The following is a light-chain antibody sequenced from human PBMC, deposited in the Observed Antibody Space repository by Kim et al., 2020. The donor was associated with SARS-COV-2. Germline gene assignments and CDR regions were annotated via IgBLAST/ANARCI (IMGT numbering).Light chain of an antibody. Sequence: STGRRDSLSCRASQKVDSASLAWLQQKPGQAPSLLVYATSTRATGSPDRFSGSGSGTGFTLTINRLATEEFAVYYCQQYGGSPLYSFGQGTKLEI. CDR1: QKVDSAS. CDR3: QQYGGSPLYS. J-gene: IGKJ2*03. CDR2: ATS. V-gene: IGKV3-20*01.